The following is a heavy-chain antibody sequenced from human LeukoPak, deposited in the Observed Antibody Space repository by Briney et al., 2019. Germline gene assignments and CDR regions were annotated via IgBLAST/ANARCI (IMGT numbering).Heavy chain of an antibody. CDR2: IYYSGST. J-gene: IGHJ4*02. Sequence: SETLSLTCTVSGGSISSSSYYWGWIRQPPGKGLEWIGSIYYSGSTYYNPSLKSRVTISVDTSKNQFSLKLSSVTAADTAVYYCAGDRGPLYFDYWGQGTLVTVSS. CDR3: AGDRGPLYFDY. D-gene: IGHD3-10*01. V-gene: IGHV4-39*07. CDR1: GGSISSSSYY.